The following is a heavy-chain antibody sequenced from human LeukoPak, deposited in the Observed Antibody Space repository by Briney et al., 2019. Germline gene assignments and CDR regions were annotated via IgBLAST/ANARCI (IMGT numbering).Heavy chain of an antibody. D-gene: IGHD3-10*02. V-gene: IGHV3-23*01. CDR2: ISGDGRDI. Sequence: PGGTLRLSCAASAFTFSSYGMSWVRQAPGKGLEWVSAISGDGRDIFYADAVKGRFTISRDNSKNTLYLQMNSLRDEDTALYYCVQSITMFIGWGQGTLVTVSS. CDR1: AFTFSSYG. CDR3: VQSITMFIG. J-gene: IGHJ4*02.